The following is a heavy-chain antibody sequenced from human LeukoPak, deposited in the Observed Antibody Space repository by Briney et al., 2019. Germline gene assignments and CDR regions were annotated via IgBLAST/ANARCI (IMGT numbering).Heavy chain of an antibody. CDR3: ARARNGTLKY. J-gene: IGHJ4*02. V-gene: IGHV3-30*01. CDR1: GFTFSHYA. D-gene: IGHD1-26*01. Sequence: PGGSLRLSCAASGFTFSHYAMHWVRQAPGKGLEWVAVISYDGSHQYSADSVKGRLTISRDNSRHMLFLQMNSLRPEDTAVYYCARARNGTLKYWGQGTLVTVSS. CDR2: ISYDGSHQ.